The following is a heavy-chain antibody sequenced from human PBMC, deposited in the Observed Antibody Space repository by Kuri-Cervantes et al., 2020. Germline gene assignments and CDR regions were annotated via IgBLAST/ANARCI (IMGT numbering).Heavy chain of an antibody. Sequence: GGSLRLSCAASGFTFSSYGMRWVRQAPGKGLEWVAVIWYDGSNKYYADSVKGRFTISRDNSKNTLYLQMNSLRAEDTAVYYCARARGYCSGGSCFPPDYWGQGTLVTVSS. CDR2: IWYDGSNK. CDR1: GFTFSSYG. CDR3: ARARGYCSGGSCFPPDY. V-gene: IGHV3-33*01. J-gene: IGHJ4*02. D-gene: IGHD2-15*01.